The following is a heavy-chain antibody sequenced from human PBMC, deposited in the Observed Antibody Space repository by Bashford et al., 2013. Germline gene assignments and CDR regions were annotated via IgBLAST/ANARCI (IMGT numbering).Heavy chain of an antibody. CDR2: IYYSGND. Sequence: IRQPHGRGVEWIGSIYYSGNDLLQPSFKSRVTISIDTSKNQFSLKLGSVTAADTAVFFCARFSQWYSSESQYIYWGQGTLVTVSS. CDR3: ARFSQWYSSESQYIY. V-gene: IGHV4-39*01. J-gene: IGHJ4*02. D-gene: IGHD2-15*01.